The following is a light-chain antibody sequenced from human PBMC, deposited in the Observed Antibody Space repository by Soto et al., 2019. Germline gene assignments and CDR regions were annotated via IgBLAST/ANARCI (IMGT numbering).Light chain of an antibody. CDR1: KSGDKF. Sequence: SYELTQPPSVSVSPGQTASITCSGDKSGDKFASWYQQKPGQSPVFVMCQDSKRPSGIPERFSGSNSGNTATLTISGTQAMDEADYYCQAWDSSSVVFGGGTKLTVL. J-gene: IGLJ2*01. CDR2: QDS. V-gene: IGLV3-1*01. CDR3: QAWDSSSVV.